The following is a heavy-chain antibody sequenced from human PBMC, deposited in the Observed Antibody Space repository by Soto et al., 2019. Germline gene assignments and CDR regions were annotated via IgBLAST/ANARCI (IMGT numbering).Heavy chain of an antibody. CDR3: ARDVAVASWNYYYGMDV. Sequence: QVQPQESGPGLVKPSQTLSLTCTVSGGSISSGGYYWSWIRQHPGKGLEWIGYIYDSGSTYYNPSLKSRVNISVDSSKNQFSLKLSSVAAADTVVYYCARDVAVASWNYYYGMDVWGQGTTVTVSS. CDR2: IYDSGST. D-gene: IGHD6-19*01. J-gene: IGHJ6*02. CDR1: GGSISSGGYY. V-gene: IGHV4-31*03.